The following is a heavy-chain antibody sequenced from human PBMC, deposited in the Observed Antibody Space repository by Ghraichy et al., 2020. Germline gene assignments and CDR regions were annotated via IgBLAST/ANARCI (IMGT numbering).Heavy chain of an antibody. CDR2: MYYSGGT. CDR3: ARDRGSGWYSVDY. D-gene: IGHD6-19*01. Sequence: SQTLSLTCTVSGGSISSYYWSWIRQPPGKGLEWIGYMYYSGGTNYNPSLKSRVTISGDTSKNQISLKVSSVTAADTAVYYCARDRGSGWYSVDYWGQGTLVTVSS. V-gene: IGHV4-59*01. J-gene: IGHJ4*02. CDR1: GGSISSYY.